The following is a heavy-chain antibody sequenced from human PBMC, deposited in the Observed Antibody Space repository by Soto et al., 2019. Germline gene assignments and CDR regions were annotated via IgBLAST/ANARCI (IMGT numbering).Heavy chain of an antibody. CDR3: ARDSEVVPAAIRPYNWFDP. Sequence: QVPLVQSGAEVKKPGASVKVSCKASGYTFTSYGISWVRQAPGQGLEWMGWISAYNGNTNYAQKLQGRVTMTTDTSTSTAYMELRSLRSDDTAVYYCARDSEVVPAAIRPYNWFDPWGQGTLVTVSS. D-gene: IGHD2-2*01. CDR2: ISAYNGNT. CDR1: GYTFTSYG. J-gene: IGHJ5*02. V-gene: IGHV1-18*01.